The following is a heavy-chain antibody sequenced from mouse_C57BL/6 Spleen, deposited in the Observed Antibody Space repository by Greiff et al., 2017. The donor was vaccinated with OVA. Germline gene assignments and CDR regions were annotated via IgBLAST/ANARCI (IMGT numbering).Heavy chain of an antibody. CDR3: ARKGVVATREYYFDY. Sequence: EVKLQQSGPELVKPGASVKISCKASGYTFTDYYMNWVKQSHGKSLEWIGDINPNNGGTSYNQKFKGKATLTVDKSSSTAYMELRSLTSEDSAVYYCARKGVVATREYYFDYWGQGTTLTVSS. CDR2: INPNNGGT. CDR1: GYTFTDYY. J-gene: IGHJ2*01. D-gene: IGHD1-1*01. V-gene: IGHV1-26*01.